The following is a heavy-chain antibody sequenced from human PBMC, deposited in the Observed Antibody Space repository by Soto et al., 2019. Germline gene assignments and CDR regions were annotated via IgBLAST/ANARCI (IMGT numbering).Heavy chain of an antibody. V-gene: IGHV4-39*01. CDR2: MYVDGEA. Sequence: QLLLQGSRPELVKPSETVSLSCTVSGGSITSDVYYWGWIRQSPGKGLEWIWSMYVDGEAYYYPSRASRVTISLDTSKREFSQRLNTVTAADTAVYNCARRQGSSRYWFDPWCQGTLVTVSA. CDR1: GGSITSDVYY. J-gene: IGHJ5*02. D-gene: IGHD6-6*01. CDR3: ARRQGSSRYWFDP.